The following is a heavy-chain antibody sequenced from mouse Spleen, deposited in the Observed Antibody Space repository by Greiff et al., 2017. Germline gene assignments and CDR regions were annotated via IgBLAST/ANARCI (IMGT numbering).Heavy chain of an antibody. Sequence: EVHLVESGGGLVQPKGSLKLSCAASGFSFNTYAMNWVRQAPGKGLEWVARIRSKSNNYATYYADSVKDRFTISRDDSESMLYLQMNNLKTEDTAMYYCVRHGDYGYFDYWGQGTTLTVSS. CDR1: GFSFNTYA. CDR2: IRSKSNNYAT. CDR3: VRHGDYGYFDY. D-gene: IGHD2-13*01. J-gene: IGHJ2*01. V-gene: IGHV10-1*01.